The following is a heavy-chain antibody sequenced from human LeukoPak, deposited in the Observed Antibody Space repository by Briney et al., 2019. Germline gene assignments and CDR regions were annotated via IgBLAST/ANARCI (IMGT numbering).Heavy chain of an antibody. V-gene: IGHV4-34*01. Sequence: LETLSLTCAVYGGSFSGYYWSWIRQPPGKGLEWIGEINHSGSTNYNPSLKGRVTISVDTSKNQFSLKLSSVTAADTAVYYCARSDTAMGDFDYWGQGTLVTVSS. CDR3: ARSDTAMGDFDY. J-gene: IGHJ4*02. CDR2: INHSGST. CDR1: GGSFSGYY. D-gene: IGHD5-18*01.